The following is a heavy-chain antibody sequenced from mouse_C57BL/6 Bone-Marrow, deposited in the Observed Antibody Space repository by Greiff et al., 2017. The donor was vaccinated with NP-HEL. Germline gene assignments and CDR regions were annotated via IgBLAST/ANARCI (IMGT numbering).Heavy chain of an antibody. V-gene: IGHV1-55*01. Sequence: QVQLKQSGAELVKPGASVKMSCKASGYTFTSYWITWVKQRPGQGLEWIGDIYPGSGSTNYNEKFKSKATLTVDTSSSTAYMQLSSLTSEDSAVYYCARYYGSLYYAMDYWGQGTAVTVSS. CDR2: IYPGSGST. D-gene: IGHD2-1*01. J-gene: IGHJ4*01. CDR3: ARYYGSLYYAMDY. CDR1: GYTFTSYW.